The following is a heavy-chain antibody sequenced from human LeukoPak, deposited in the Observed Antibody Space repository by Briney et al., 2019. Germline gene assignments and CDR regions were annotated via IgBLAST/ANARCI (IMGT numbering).Heavy chain of an antibody. V-gene: IGHV3-7*01. D-gene: IGHD3-16*01. Sequence: GGSLRLSCAASGFTFSSYWMSWVRQAPGKGLEWVANIKQDGSEKNYVDSVRGRFTTSRDNAKNSLYLQMNSLRAEDTAVYYCARELARSFQVMGYWGQGTLVSISS. CDR1: GFTFSSYW. J-gene: IGHJ4*02. CDR3: ARELARSFQVMGY. CDR2: IKQDGSEK.